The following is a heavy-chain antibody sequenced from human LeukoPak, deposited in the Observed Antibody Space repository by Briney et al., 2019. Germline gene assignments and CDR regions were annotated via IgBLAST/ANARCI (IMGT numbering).Heavy chain of an antibody. D-gene: IGHD5-18*01. CDR3: ARVGGGYSRSRGLFDY. V-gene: IGHV3-74*01. CDR2: INSDGSST. J-gene: IGHJ4*02. CDR1: GFTFGSYW. Sequence: GGSLRLSCAASGFTFGSYWMHWVRQAPGKGLVWVSRINSDGSSTSYADSVKGRFTISRDNAKNTLYLQMNSLRAEDTAVYYCARVGGGYSRSRGLFDYWGQGTLVTVSS.